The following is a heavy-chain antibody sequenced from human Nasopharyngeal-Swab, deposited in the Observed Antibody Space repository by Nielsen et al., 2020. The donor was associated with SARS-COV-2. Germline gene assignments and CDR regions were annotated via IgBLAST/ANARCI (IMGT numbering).Heavy chain of an antibody. J-gene: IGHJ6*03. V-gene: IGHV4-34*01. CDR2: ITRSGNT. CDR3: ARVNNGGGIVPASYSFFMDV. Sequence: GSLRLSCGLNGASFSGYYWGWIRQPPGQGLEWIGDITRSGNTNYNPALKSRVTISMATSKDEFSLKLTSVTAADTAIYFCARVNNGGGIVPASYSFFMDVWGKGTSVAVSS. CDR1: GASFSGYY. D-gene: IGHD2-2*01.